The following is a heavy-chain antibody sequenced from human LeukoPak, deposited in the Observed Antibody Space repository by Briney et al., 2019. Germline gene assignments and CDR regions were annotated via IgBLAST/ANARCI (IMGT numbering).Heavy chain of an antibody. CDR2: IIPIFGTA. CDR3: ARDQEAYYYGSGSSLYI. Sequence: GASVKVSCKASGGTFSRYAISWVRQAPGQGLEWMGRIIPIFGTANYAQKFQGSVTVTTDESTSTAYMELSSLRSEDTAVYYCARDQEAYYYGSGSSLYIWGQGTMVTVSS. D-gene: IGHD3-10*01. J-gene: IGHJ3*02. V-gene: IGHV1-69*05. CDR1: GGTFSRYA.